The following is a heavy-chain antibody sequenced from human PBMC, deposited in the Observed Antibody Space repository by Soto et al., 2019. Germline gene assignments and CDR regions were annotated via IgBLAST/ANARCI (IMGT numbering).Heavy chain of an antibody. Sequence: QVQLVQSGVEVKKPGASLKVSCKASGYTFTSYGITWVRQAPGQGLEWMGWISADNGVTNYAQKLQGRVTMTTDTSTTTAYMELRNLRSDDTAVYCCARRGVLPDYWGQGTLVTVSS. D-gene: IGHD3-10*01. CDR3: ARRGVLPDY. CDR2: ISADNGVT. CDR1: GYTFTSYG. V-gene: IGHV1-18*01. J-gene: IGHJ4*02.